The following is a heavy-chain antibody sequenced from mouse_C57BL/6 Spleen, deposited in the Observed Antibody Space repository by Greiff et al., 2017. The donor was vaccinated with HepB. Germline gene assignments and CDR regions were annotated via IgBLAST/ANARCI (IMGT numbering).Heavy chain of an antibody. D-gene: IGHD2-1*01. Sequence: EVQRVESVAELARPGASVKLSCTASGFNIKNTYMHWVKQRPEQGLEWIGRIDPANGNTKYAPKFQGKATITADTSSNTAYLQLSSLTSEDTAIYYCPYGNYFDYWGQGTTLTVSS. J-gene: IGHJ2*01. CDR1: GFNIKNTY. CDR3: PYGNYFDY. V-gene: IGHV14-3*01. CDR2: IDPANGNT.